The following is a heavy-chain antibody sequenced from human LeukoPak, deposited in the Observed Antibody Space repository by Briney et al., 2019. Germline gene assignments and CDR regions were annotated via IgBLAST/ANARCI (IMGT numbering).Heavy chain of an antibody. CDR2: ISTSVTYT. CDR3: AREGRRGSYLGRFDP. V-gene: IGHV3-11*05. Sequence: PGRSLRLSRAASGFTFSDYYMSWIRQAPGRGLEWVSYISTSVTYTEYADSVKGRFTISRDNAKNSPYLQMNSLTVDERAVYIFAREGRRGSYLGRFDPWGQGTLVTVSS. D-gene: IGHD3-10*01. CDR1: GFTFSDYY. J-gene: IGHJ5*02.